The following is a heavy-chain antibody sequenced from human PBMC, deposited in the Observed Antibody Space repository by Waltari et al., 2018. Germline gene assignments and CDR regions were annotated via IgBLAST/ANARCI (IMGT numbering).Heavy chain of an antibody. D-gene: IGHD2-15*01. J-gene: IGHJ4*02. CDR2: IRGEGRT. CDR1: ADSMSNTDC. CDR3: ARDRGRGLYLDS. V-gene: IGHV4-4*02. Sequence: QLQLQQSGPGLVKPSESLSLTCVVSADSMSNTDCWSWVRQPHGKGLEWIGQIRGEGRTNYNPSLERRVTMSMDTSNRRFTLKVSAATAADTAVYYCARDRGRGLYLDSWGQGTLVTVSP.